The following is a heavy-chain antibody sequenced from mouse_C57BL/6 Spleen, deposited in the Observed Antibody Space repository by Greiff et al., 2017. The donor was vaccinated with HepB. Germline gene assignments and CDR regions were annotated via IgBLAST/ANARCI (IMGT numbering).Heavy chain of an antibody. J-gene: IGHJ4*01. CDR2: ISYSGST. V-gene: IGHV3-1*01. CDR3: AREGDYYAMDY. Sequence: VQLQQSGPGMVKPSQSLSLTCTVTGYSITSGYDWHWIRHFPGNKLEWMGYISYSGSTNYNPSLKSRISITHDTSKNHFFLKLNSVTTEDTATYYCAREGDYYAMDYWGQGTSVTVSS. CDR1: GYSITSGYD.